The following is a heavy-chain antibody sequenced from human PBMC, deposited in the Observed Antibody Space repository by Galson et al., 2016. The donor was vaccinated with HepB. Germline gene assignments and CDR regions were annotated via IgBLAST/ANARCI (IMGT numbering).Heavy chain of an antibody. D-gene: IGHD1-26*01. CDR2: INPSGGDA. Sequence: SVKVSCKASGYTFITYYMHWVRQAPGQGPEWMGIINPSGGDATYAQRFQGRLTLTRDSSTSTFYMELSSLSFEDTAVYYCARESGAYYIHSDYWGQGTLGTVSS. V-gene: IGHV1-46*01. CDR1: GYTFITYY. J-gene: IGHJ4*02. CDR3: ARESGAYYIHSDY.